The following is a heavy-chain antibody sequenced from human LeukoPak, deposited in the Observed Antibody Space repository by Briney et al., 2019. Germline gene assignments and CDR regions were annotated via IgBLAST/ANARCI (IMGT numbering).Heavy chain of an antibody. D-gene: IGHD5-24*01. Sequence: GGSLRLSCAASGFTFSSYAMSWVRQAPGKGLEWVLSISGSGGSAYYADSVQGRFTISRDNSKNTLYLQMNSLRADDTAVYYCAKNIREMAIYYYYMDVWGKGTTVTVSS. V-gene: IGHV3-23*01. CDR1: GFTFSSYA. J-gene: IGHJ6*03. CDR2: ISGSGGSA. CDR3: AKNIREMAIYYYYMDV.